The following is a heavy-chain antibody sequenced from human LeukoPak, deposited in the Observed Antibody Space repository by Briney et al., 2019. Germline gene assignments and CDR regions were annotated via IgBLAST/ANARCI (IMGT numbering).Heavy chain of an antibody. D-gene: IGHD5-18*01. CDR2: IWYDGTNK. J-gene: IGHJ4*02. CDR1: GFSFSSYG. V-gene: IGHV3-33*01. CDR3: ARDQRGFSYSKYYFDY. Sequence: HPGRSLRHSCAASGFSFSSYGMHWVRQAPGKGLESVAVIWYDGTNKYYADSVKGRFTISRDNSKNTLYLQMNSLRAEDTAVYYCARDQRGFSYSKYYFDYWGQGTLVTVSS.